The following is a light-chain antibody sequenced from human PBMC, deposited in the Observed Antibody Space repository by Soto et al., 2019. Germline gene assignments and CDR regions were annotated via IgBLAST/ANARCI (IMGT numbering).Light chain of an antibody. CDR1: QSVSNN. CDR2: GAS. V-gene: IGKV3-15*01. CDR3: QQYNNWPLT. Sequence: IVMTQSPATLSVSPGERATLSCRASQSVSNNLAWYQQKPGQAPRLLIYGASSRATGIPVRFSGSGSGTEFTLTISSLQSEDFAVYYCQQYNNWPLTFGQGTRLEIK. J-gene: IGKJ5*01.